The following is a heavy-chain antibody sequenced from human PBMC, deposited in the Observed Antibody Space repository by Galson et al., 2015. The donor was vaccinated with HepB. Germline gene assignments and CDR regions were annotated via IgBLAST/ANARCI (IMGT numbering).Heavy chain of an antibody. J-gene: IGHJ4*02. D-gene: IGHD6-13*01. CDR2: IKSKTDGGTT. Sequence: WIRQPPGKGLEWVGRIKSKTDGGTTDYAAPVKGRFTISRDDSKNTLYFQMNSLKTEDTAMYYCTTGWAYSSSWYADYWGQGTLVTVSS. V-gene: IGHV3-15*01. CDR3: TTGWAYSSSWYADY.